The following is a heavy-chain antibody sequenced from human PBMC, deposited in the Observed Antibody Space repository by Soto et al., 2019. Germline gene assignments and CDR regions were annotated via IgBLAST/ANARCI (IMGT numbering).Heavy chain of an antibody. Sequence: GGSLGLSCVASEFTFSYYCMHWVRQVPGKGLVWVSRIHSDGSNKYYADSVKGRFTISRDNSKNTLYLQMNSLRAEDTAVYYCARDYDSSGYPRYYFDYWGQGTLVTVSS. J-gene: IGHJ4*02. CDR3: ARDYDSSGYPRYYFDY. CDR1: EFTFSYYC. V-gene: IGHV3-74*01. CDR2: IHSDGSNK. D-gene: IGHD3-22*01.